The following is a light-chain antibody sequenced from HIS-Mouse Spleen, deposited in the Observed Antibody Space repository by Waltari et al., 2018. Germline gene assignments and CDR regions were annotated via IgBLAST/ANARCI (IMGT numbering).Light chain of an antibody. CDR2: DVS. CDR1: SSDVVGYNY. J-gene: IGLJ2*01. V-gene: IGLV2-14*03. Sequence: QSALTQHASVSGSPGQSTPISCTGTSSDVVGYNYVPWYQQHPGKAPKLMIYDVSNRPSGVSKRFSGSKSGNTASLTISGLQAEDEADYYCSSYTSSSFNVVFGGGTKLTVL. CDR3: SSYTSSSFNVV.